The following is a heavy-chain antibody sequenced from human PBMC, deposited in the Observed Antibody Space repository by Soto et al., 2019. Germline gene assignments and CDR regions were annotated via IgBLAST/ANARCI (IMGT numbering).Heavy chain of an antibody. CDR1: GASISSYY. Sequence: PSETLSLPSTVSGASISSYYWIWIRQPPGKGLEWIGYIYYSGSTNYNPSLKSRVTISVDTSKNQFSLKLSSVTAADTAVYYCARLFESYDSSGYYFDYWGQG. CDR3: ARLFESYDSSGYYFDY. CDR2: IYYSGST. D-gene: IGHD3-22*01. J-gene: IGHJ4*02. V-gene: IGHV4-59*01.